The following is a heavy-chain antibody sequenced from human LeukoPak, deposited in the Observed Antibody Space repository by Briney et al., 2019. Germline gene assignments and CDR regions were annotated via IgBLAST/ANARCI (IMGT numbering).Heavy chain of an antibody. J-gene: IGHJ4*02. D-gene: IGHD4-17*01. V-gene: IGHV3-30-3*01. Sequence: GRSLRLSCAASGFTFSTYAMHWGRQAPGKGGEWGAVMSYDGNNKYYVDSVKGGFTISRDNSKTTLYLQITSLRPEDTAVYYCAREDGDLPDYWGQGTLVTVSS. CDR3: AREDGDLPDY. CDR1: GFTFSTYA. CDR2: MSYDGNNK.